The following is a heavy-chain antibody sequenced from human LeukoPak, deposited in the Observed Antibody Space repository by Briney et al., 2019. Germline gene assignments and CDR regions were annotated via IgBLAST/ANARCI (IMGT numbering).Heavy chain of an antibody. Sequence: SQTLSLTCTVSADSISSSGHYWTWIRQHPGKGPETIGFIHFSGSTNHNPSLKSRVAISVDASKNQFSLRLSSVTSADTAVYYCARGGNRFGGFYFDYWGQGILATVSS. J-gene: IGHJ4*02. CDR1: ADSISSSGHY. CDR2: IHFSGST. D-gene: IGHD3-10*01. V-gene: IGHV4-31*03. CDR3: ARGGNRFGGFYFDY.